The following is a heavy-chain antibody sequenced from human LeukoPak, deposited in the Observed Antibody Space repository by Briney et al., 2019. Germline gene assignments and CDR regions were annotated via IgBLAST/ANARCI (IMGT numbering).Heavy chain of an antibody. CDR3: AKGLYYDILTGYGY. Sequence: PGGSLRLSCAASGFTFSSYAMSWVRQAQGKELEWVSAISGSGGSTYYADSVKGRFTISRDNSKNTLYLQMNSLRAEDTAVYYCAKGLYYDILTGYGYWGQGTLVTVSS. J-gene: IGHJ4*02. D-gene: IGHD3-9*01. CDR1: GFTFSSYA. V-gene: IGHV3-23*01. CDR2: ISGSGGST.